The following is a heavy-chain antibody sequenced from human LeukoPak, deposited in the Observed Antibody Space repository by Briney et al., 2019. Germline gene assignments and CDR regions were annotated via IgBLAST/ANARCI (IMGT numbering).Heavy chain of an antibody. CDR3: ARDRSGKGYYDSSGHITGDAFDI. CDR1: GFTFSSYS. Sequence: GGSLRLSCAASGFTFSSYSMNWDRQAPGKGLEWVSSISSSSSYIYYADSVKGRFTISRDNAKNSLYLQMNSLRAEDTAVYYCARDRSGKGYYDSSGHITGDAFDIWGQGTMVTVSS. CDR2: ISSSSSYI. J-gene: IGHJ3*02. V-gene: IGHV3-21*01. D-gene: IGHD3-22*01.